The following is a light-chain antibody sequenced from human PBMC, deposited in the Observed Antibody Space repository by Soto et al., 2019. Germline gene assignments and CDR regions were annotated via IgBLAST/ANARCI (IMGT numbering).Light chain of an antibody. CDR2: DAY. CDR1: QRFRGL. Sequence: EVWLIQSPVTLTLSPGQRATLSCMACQRFRGLLAWSQRKPGQAPRLLSYDAYNRATGIPPRFIGSGSGTDFTLTIRSLEPEDSAVYYCQQRRMWPITFGQGTRLEI. J-gene: IGKJ5*01. V-gene: IGKV3-11*01. CDR3: QQRRMWPIT.